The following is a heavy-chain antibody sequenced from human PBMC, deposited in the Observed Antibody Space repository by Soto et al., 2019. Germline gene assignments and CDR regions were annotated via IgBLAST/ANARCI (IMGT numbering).Heavy chain of an antibody. CDR3: ARSNLAVTGTGAFDI. CDR1: GFTFSSYA. V-gene: IGHV3-30-3*01. Sequence: QVQLVESGGGGVQPGGSLRLSCAASGFTFSSYAMHWVRQAPGKGLEWVAVISYDGSNKYYADSVKGPLTISRDNSKNTLYLQMTSLRAEDTAVYYSARSNLAVTGTGAFDIWGQGTMVTVSS. CDR2: ISYDGSNK. D-gene: IGHD6-19*01. J-gene: IGHJ3*02.